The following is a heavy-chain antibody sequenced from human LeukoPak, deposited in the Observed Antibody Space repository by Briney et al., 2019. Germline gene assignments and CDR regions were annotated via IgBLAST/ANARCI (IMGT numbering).Heavy chain of an antibody. CDR2: INAGNGNT. CDR1: GYTFTSYA. V-gene: IGHV1-3*01. CDR3: ARNVPPYSSGWYSWFRGDRYYYGMDV. J-gene: IGHJ6*02. D-gene: IGHD6-19*01. Sequence: ASVKVSCKASGYTFTSYAMHWVRQAPGQRLEWMGWINAGNGNTKYSQKFQGRVTITRDTSASTAYMELSSPRSEDTAVYYCARNVPPYSSGWYSWFRGDRYYYGMDVWGQGTTVTVSS.